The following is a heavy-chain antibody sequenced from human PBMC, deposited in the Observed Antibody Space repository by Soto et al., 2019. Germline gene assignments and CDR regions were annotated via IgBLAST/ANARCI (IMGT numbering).Heavy chain of an antibody. D-gene: IGHD6-19*01. Sequence: PGESLKISCKGSGYSFTSYWIGWVRQMPGKGLEWMGIIYPGDSDTRYSPSFQGQVTISADKSISTAYLQWSSPKASDTAMYYCARQCAIAVAGGVFDPWGQGTLVTVSS. J-gene: IGHJ5*02. CDR1: GYSFTSYW. CDR2: IYPGDSDT. CDR3: ARQCAIAVAGGVFDP. V-gene: IGHV5-51*01.